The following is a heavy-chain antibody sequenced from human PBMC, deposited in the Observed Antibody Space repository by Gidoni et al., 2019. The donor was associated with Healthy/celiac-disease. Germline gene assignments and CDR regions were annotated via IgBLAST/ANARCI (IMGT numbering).Heavy chain of an antibody. D-gene: IGHD4-17*01. CDR2: KSYDVSNK. Sequence: QVQLVESGGGVVQPGRHLRLSSAASGFTFRSYPTHWVRQAPGKGLAWVAVKSYDVSNKYDADSVKGRFTSSRDNSKNTLYLQMNSLRAWDTAVYYCARVSRPRGYDYGDYIYGMDVWGQGTTVTVSS. CDR1: GFTFRSYP. J-gene: IGHJ6*02. V-gene: IGHV3-30-3*01. CDR3: ARVSRPRGYDYGDYIYGMDV.